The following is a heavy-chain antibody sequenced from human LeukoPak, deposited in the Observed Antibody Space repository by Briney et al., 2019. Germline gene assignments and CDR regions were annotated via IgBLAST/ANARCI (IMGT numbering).Heavy chain of an antibody. Sequence: ASVKVSCKASGYTLTELSMHWVRQAPGKGLEWMGGFDPEDGETIYAQKFQGRVTMTEDTSTDTAYMELSSLRSEDTAVYYCATGGIDCTNGVCYPWWGQGTLVTVSS. J-gene: IGHJ4*02. D-gene: IGHD2-8*01. CDR1: GYTLTELS. V-gene: IGHV1-24*01. CDR3: ATGGIDCTNGVCYPW. CDR2: FDPEDGET.